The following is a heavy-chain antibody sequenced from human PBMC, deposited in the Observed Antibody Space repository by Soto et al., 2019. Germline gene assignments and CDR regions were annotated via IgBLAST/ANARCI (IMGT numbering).Heavy chain of an antibody. V-gene: IGHV3-9*01. Sequence: PGGSLRLSCAASGFTFDDYAMHWVRQAPGKGLEWVSGISWNSGSIGYADSVKGRFTISRDNAKNSLYLQMSSLRAEDTALYYCAKQGPNYYYYGMDVWGQGTTVTVSS. J-gene: IGHJ6*02. CDR2: ISWNSGSI. CDR1: GFTFDDYA. CDR3: AKQGPNYYYYGMDV.